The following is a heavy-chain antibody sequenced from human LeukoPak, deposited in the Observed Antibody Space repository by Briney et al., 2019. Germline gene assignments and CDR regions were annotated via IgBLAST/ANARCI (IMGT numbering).Heavy chain of an antibody. CDR2: ISYDGSNK. V-gene: IGHV3-30*19. CDR1: GFTFSSYG. D-gene: IGHD3-16*01. CDR3: ARDRSAYDYGFNWFDP. Sequence: PGGSLRLSCAASGFTFSSYGMHWVRQAPGKGLEWVAVISYDGSNKYYADSVKGRFTISRDNSKNTLYLQMNSLRAEDTAVYYCARDRSAYDYGFNWFDPWGQGTLVTVSS. J-gene: IGHJ5*02.